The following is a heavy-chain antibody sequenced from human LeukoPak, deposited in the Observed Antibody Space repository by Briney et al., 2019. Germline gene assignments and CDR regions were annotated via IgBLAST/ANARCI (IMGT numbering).Heavy chain of an antibody. CDR3: ASERMDSSGWYYFDY. CDR2: INQDGGEK. CDR1: GFTFTNYW. D-gene: IGHD6-19*01. Sequence: GGSLRLSCAASGFTFTNYWMSWVRQAPGKGLEWVANINQDGGEKYYVDSVKGRFTISRDNAKNSLYLQMNSLRAEDTAVYYCASERMDSSGWYYFDYWGQGTLVTVSS. J-gene: IGHJ4*02. V-gene: IGHV3-7*01.